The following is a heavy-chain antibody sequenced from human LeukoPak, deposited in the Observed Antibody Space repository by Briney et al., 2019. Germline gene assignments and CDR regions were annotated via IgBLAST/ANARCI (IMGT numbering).Heavy chain of an antibody. CDR3: ARTGYCSGGSCYPGWFDP. D-gene: IGHD2-15*01. CDR2: IYYSGST. V-gene: IGHV4-59*08. Sequence: PSETLSLTCTVSGGSISSYYWSWIRQPPGKGLEWIGYIYYSGSTNYNPSLKSRVTISVDTSRNQFSLRLSSVTAADTAVYYCARTGYCSGGSCYPGWFDPWGQGTLVTVSS. CDR1: GGSISSYY. J-gene: IGHJ5*02.